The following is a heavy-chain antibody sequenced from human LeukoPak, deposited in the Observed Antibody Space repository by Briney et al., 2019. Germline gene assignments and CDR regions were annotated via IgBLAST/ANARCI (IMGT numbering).Heavy chain of an antibody. V-gene: IGHV3-21*01. D-gene: IGHD1-26*01. CDR1: GFTFSSYA. J-gene: IGHJ4*02. CDR3: ARGDSGSYQNFDY. Sequence: PGGSLRLSCAASGFTFSSYAMSWVRQAPGKGLEWVSSISSSSSYIYYADSVQGRFTISRDNAKNSLYLQMNSLRAEDTAVYYCARGDSGSYQNFDYWGQGTLVTVSS. CDR2: ISSSSSYI.